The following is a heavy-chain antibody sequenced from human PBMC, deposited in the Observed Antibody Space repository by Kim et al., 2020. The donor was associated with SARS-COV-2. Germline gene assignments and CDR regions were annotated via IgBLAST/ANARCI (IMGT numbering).Heavy chain of an antibody. D-gene: IGHD3-22*01. CDR3: TTVGLSGYYDSNGYY. J-gene: IGHJ6*01. V-gene: IGHV3-15*01. CDR1: GFTFSHAW. CDR2: IKRKSDGGTT. Sequence: GGSLRLSCAASGFTFSHAWMSWVRQAPGKGLEWVGRIKRKSDGGTTDFAAPVKGRFSISRDDSKNTLYLQMNSLKTEDTAVYYCTTVGLSGYYDSNGYY.